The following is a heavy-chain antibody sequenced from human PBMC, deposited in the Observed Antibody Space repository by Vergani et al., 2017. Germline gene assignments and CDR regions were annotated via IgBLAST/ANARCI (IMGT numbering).Heavy chain of an antibody. CDR3: ARWCNEKRLDS. D-gene: IGHD2-15*01. V-gene: IGHV3-33*01. J-gene: IGHJ5*01. CDR1: VFTFSSHG. CDR2: IWYDGSNK. Sequence: QVQLVESEGGVVQPGRSLTLSCVASVFTFSSHGMHWVRQAPGKGLEWVAVIWYDGSNKYYGDSVKGRFTISRDNSKNTLYLQMISLRVEDTAVYYCARWCNEKRLDSWGQGTLVTVSS.